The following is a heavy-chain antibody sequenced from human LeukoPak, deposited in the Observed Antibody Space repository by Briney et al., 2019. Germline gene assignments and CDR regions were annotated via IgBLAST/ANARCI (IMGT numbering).Heavy chain of an antibody. D-gene: IGHD4-23*01. Sequence: RGSLRLSCAASGFTFSSYSMNWVRQAPGKGLEWVSYISGHSSTIYYADSVKGRFTISRDNAKNSLYLQMNSLRADDTAVYYCARDWNYGGTIDFWGQGTLVAVSS. CDR1: GFTFSSYS. V-gene: IGHV3-48*01. J-gene: IGHJ4*02. CDR2: ISGHSSTI. CDR3: ARDWNYGGTIDF.